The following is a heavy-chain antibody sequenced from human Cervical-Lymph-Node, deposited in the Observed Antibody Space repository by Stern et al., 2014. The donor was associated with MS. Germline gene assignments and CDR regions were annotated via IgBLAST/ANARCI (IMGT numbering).Heavy chain of an antibody. V-gene: IGHV4-61*02. J-gene: IGHJ6*02. CDR1: GGPIGSGTYY. CDR2: IYNSGST. CDR3: ARDDAVGATRYHYAMDV. Sequence: VQLVESGPGLVKPSQTLALTCTVSGGPIGSGTYYWSWIRQPAGKGLEWIGRIYNSGSTSYNPSLKSRVTMSLDTFKNQFSLKLSSVTAADTAVYYCARDDAVGATRYHYAMDVWGQGTTVTVSS. D-gene: IGHD1-26*01.